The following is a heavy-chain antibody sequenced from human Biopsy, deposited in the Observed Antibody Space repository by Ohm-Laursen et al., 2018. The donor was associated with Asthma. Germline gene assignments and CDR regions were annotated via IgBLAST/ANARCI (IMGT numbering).Heavy chain of an antibody. J-gene: IGHJ6*02. CDR3: ARAGESDLVGGLDV. V-gene: IGHV3-30*03. CDR2: ISFDGSTK. Sequence: SLRLSCAASGLTFRNYGMHWVRQAPGKGLEWVALISFDGSTKYFADSVKGRFTISRDNSRNTLYLQKNSLRADDTAVYYCARAGESDLVGGLDVWGQGTTVIVS. D-gene: IGHD2-21*01. CDR1: GLTFRNYG.